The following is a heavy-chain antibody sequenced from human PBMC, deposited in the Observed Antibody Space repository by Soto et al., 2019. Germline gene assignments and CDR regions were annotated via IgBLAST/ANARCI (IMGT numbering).Heavy chain of an antibody. D-gene: IGHD5-12*01. CDR1: GFTFSNFA. CDR3: AEGGFYDGFDY. CDR2: LTSSSDRT. V-gene: IGHV3-23*01. J-gene: IGHJ4*02. Sequence: HPGGSLRLSCAASGFTFSNFAMSWVRQAPGKGLEWVSSLTSSSDRTYYAASVKGRFTISRDNSKNTLFLQMNSLRAEDTAVYYCAEGGFYDGFDYWGQGTLVTVSS.